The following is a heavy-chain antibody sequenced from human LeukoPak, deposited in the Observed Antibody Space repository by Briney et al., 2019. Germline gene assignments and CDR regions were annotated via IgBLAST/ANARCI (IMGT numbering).Heavy chain of an antibody. CDR3: ARERGLYGDNFLDWFDT. V-gene: IGHV3-23*01. CDR1: GFTFSSHA. CDR2: ISGSGGAT. D-gene: IGHD4-17*01. Sequence: GGSLRLSCAASGFTFSSHAMNWVRQAPGKGLDWVSTISGSGGATSYADSVKGRFTISRDNSKNTLYLQMNSLRAEDTAVYYCARERGLYGDNFLDWFDTWGQGTLVTVSS. J-gene: IGHJ5*02.